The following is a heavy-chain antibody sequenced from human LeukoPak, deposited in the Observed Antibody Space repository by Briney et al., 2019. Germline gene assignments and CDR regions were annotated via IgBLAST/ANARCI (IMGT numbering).Heavy chain of an antibody. J-gene: IGHJ5*02. CDR2: ISPNSGAT. CDR3: ARDNEVYNWFDP. V-gene: IGHV1-2*02. CDR1: GYTFTAYG. D-gene: IGHD2-8*01. Sequence: ASVKVSCKASGYTFTAYGISWVRQAPGQGLEWMGWISPNSGATNYAQRFQGRVTMSRDTSISTAYMELSRLRSDDTAVYYCARDNEVYNWFDPWGQGTLVTASS.